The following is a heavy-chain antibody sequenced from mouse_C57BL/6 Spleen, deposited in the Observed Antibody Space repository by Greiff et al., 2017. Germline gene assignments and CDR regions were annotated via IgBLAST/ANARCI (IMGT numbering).Heavy chain of an antibody. CDR2: ISSGSSTI. CDR1: GFTFSDYG. Sequence: EVQVVESGGGLVKPGGSLTLSCAASGFTFSDYGMHWVRQAPEKGLEWVAYISSGSSTIYYADTVTGRFTIARDNAKNTLFLQMTSLRSEDTAVYYCARCYDYDPAYWGQGTLVTVAA. D-gene: IGHD2-4*01. CDR3: ARCYDYDPAY. V-gene: IGHV5-17*01. J-gene: IGHJ3*01.